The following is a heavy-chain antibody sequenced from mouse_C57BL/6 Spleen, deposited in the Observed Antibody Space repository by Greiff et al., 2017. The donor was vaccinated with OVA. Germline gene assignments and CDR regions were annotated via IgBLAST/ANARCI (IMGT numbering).Heavy chain of an antibody. V-gene: IGHV5-4*01. CDR2: ISAGGSYT. J-gene: IGHJ2*01. CDR3: ASAYYSNYFDY. Sequence: EVQLQESGGGLVKPGGSLKLSCAASGFTFSSYAMSWVRQTPEKRLEWVATISAGGSYTYYPDNVKGRFTISIDNAKNNLYLQMSHLKSEDTAMYYCASAYYSNYFDYWGQGTTLTVSS. D-gene: IGHD2-5*01. CDR1: GFTFSSYA.